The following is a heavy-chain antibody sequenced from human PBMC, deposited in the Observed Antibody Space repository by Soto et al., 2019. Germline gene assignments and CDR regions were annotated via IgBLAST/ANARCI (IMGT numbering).Heavy chain of an antibody. CDR1: GFTFSSYS. CDR3: ARVLNSGSKADV. Sequence: EVQLVESGGGLVKPGRSLRLSCAASGFTFSSYSMNWVRQAPGKGLEWVSSISSSSSYIYYADSVKGRFTISRDNAKNSLYLQMNSLRAEDTAVYYCARVLNSGSKADVWGQGTTVTVSS. CDR2: ISSSSSYI. V-gene: IGHV3-21*01. D-gene: IGHD5-12*01. J-gene: IGHJ6*02.